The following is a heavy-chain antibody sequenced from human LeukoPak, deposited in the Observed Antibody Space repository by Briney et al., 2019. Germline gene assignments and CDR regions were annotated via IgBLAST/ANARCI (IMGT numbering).Heavy chain of an antibody. V-gene: IGHV4-61*02. Sequence: SQTLSLTCTVSGGSISSGSYYWSWIRQPAGKGLEWIGRIYTSGSTNYNPSLKSRVTISVDTSKNQFSLKLSSVTAADTAVYYCAREYNWNLPDYYYYYMDVWGKGTTVTVS. CDR3: AREYNWNLPDYYYYYMDV. CDR2: IYTSGST. CDR1: GGSISSGSYY. J-gene: IGHJ6*03. D-gene: IGHD1-20*01.